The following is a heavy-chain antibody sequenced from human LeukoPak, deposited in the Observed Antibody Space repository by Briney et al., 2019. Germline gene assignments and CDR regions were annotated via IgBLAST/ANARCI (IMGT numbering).Heavy chain of an antibody. J-gene: IGHJ4*02. V-gene: IGHV3-23*01. CDR2: ISGSGGST. Sequence: GGSLRLSCAASGFTFSSYAMSWVRQAPGKGLEWVSAISGSGGSTYYADSVKGRFTISRDNSKNTLYLQMNSLRAEDTAVYYCAKFEVGCSGGSCYYLDYWGQGTLVTVSS. CDR3: AKFEVGCSGGSCYYLDY. CDR1: GFTFSSYA. D-gene: IGHD2-15*01.